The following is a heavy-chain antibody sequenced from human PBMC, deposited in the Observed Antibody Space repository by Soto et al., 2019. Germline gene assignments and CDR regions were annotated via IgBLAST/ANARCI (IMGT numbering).Heavy chain of an antibody. D-gene: IGHD1-7*01. CDR2: ISYDGSNK. J-gene: IGHJ5*02. Sequence: GGSLRLSCAASGFTFGSYGMHWVRQAPGKGLEWVAVISYDGSNKYYADSVKGRFTISRDNSKNTLYLQMNSLRAEDTAVYYCAKDLGAGRYNWNFPWFDPWGQGTLVTVSS. V-gene: IGHV3-30*18. CDR1: GFTFGSYG. CDR3: AKDLGAGRYNWNFPWFDP.